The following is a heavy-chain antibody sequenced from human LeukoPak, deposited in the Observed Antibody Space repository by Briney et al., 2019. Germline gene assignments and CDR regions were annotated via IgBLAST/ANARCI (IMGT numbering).Heavy chain of an antibody. CDR3: ARGRTDIVGATNWFDP. CDR2: ISAYNGNT. CDR1: GYTFTSYG. D-gene: IGHD1-26*01. V-gene: IGHV1-18*01. Sequence: GASVKVSCKASGYTFTSYGISWVRQAPGQGLEWMGWISAYNGNTNYAQKLQGRVTMTTDTSTSTAYMELRSLRSDDTAVYYCARGRTDIVGATNWFDPWGQGTLVTVSS. J-gene: IGHJ5*02.